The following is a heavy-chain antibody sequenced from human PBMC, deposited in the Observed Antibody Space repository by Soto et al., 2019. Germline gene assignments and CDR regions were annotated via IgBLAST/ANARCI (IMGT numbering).Heavy chain of an antibody. CDR3: IQSRCGGDCLQSYASYYYYGMDV. V-gene: IGHV2-5*02. CDR2: IYWDDDK. CDR1: AFSLSTGGVD. D-gene: IGHD2-21*02. Sequence: QITLKESGPTLVTPTQTLTLTCTFSAFSLSTGGVDVGWIRQPPGKALEWLALIYWDDDKRYSPSLRSRLTITKDTSQNRVVLTLTNMDPVDTATYYCIQSRCGGDCLQSYASYYYYGMDVWGQGNTVTVAS. J-gene: IGHJ6*02.